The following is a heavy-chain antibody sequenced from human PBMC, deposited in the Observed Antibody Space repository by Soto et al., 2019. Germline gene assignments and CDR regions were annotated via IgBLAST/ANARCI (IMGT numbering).Heavy chain of an antibody. D-gene: IGHD2-2*03. Sequence: QVQLVQSGAEVKKPGASVKVSCKASGYTFTSYAMHWVRQAPGQRLEWMGWINAGNGNTKYSQKFQGRVTITRDTSASTAYMELSSLRSEDTAVYYCAGGYCSSTSCYGPHYGMDVWGQGTTVTVSS. J-gene: IGHJ6*02. CDR3: AGGYCSSTSCYGPHYGMDV. CDR1: GYTFTSYA. V-gene: IGHV1-3*01. CDR2: INAGNGNT.